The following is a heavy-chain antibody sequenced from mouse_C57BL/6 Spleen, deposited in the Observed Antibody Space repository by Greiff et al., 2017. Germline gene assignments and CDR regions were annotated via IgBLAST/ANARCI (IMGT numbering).Heavy chain of an antibody. CDR1: GYAFSSSW. V-gene: IGHV1-82*01. J-gene: IGHJ2*01. CDR2: IYPGDGDT. D-gene: IGHD2-5*01. CDR3: ARPYYSNYVDFDY. Sequence: QVQLQQSGPELVKPGASVKISCKASGYAFSSSWMNWVKQRPGKGLEWIGRIYPGDGDTNYNGKFKGKATLTADKSSRTAYMQLSSLTSEDSAVYFCARPYYSNYVDFDYWGQGTTLTVSS.